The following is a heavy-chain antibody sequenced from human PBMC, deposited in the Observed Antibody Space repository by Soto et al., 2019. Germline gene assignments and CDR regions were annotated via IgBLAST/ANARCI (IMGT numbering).Heavy chain of an antibody. J-gene: IGHJ4*02. CDR2: IYYSGST. D-gene: IGHD1-7*01. CDR3: ARHSNRNYGLYYFDY. V-gene: IGHV4-39*01. CDR1: GGSISSSSYY. Sequence: PSETLSLTCTVSGGSISSSSYYWGWIRQPPGKGLEWIGSIYYSGSTYYNPSLKSRVTISVDTSKNQFSLKLSSATAADTAVYYCARHSNRNYGLYYFDYWGLRALVTVSS.